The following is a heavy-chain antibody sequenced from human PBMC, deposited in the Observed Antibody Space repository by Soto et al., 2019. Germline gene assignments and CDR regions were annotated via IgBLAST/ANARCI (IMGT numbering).Heavy chain of an antibody. CDR2: IYYTGNT. V-gene: IGHV4-31*03. CDR1: GGSISSGGYY. Sequence: PSATLSLTCTVSGGSISSGGYYWSWFRQHPGKGLEWIGYIYYTGNTYYNPSLRSRVTISEDTSKNQFSLKLSSVTAADTAVYYCARGEASMVRGVSNWFDPWGQGTLVTVSS. CDR3: ARGEASMVRGVSNWFDP. J-gene: IGHJ5*02. D-gene: IGHD3-10*01.